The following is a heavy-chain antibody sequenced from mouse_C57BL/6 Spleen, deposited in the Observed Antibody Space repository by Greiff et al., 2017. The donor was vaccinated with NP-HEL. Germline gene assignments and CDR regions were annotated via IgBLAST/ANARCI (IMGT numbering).Heavy chain of an antibody. CDR3: ARRNYGSSYDAMDY. D-gene: IGHD1-1*01. V-gene: IGHV1-55*01. CDR2: IYPGSGST. J-gene: IGHJ4*01. CDR1: GYTFTSYW. Sequence: QVHVKQSGAELVKPGASVKMSCKASGYTFTSYWITWVKQRPGQGLEWIGDIYPGSGSTNYNEKFKSKATLTVDTSSSTAYMQLSSLTSEDSAVYYCARRNYGSSYDAMDYWGQGTSVTVSS.